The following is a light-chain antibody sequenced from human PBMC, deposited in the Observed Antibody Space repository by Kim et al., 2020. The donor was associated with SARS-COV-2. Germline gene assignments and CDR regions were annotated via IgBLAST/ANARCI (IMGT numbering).Light chain of an antibody. CDR2: EVS. V-gene: IGLV2-8*01. CDR3: SSYAGSNTLV. Sequence: GRAVTISCTGTSSDVGGYNFVSWYQQHPGKAPKLMIYEVSKRPSGVPDRFSGSKSGNTASLTVSGLRAEDESDYYCSSYAGSNTLVFGGGTQLTVL. CDR1: SSDVGGYNF. J-gene: IGLJ2*01.